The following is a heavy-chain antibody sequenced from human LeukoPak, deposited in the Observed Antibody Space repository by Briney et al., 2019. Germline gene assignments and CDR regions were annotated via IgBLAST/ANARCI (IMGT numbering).Heavy chain of an antibody. CDR3: ALTRHCSSTSCS. J-gene: IGHJ5*02. CDR1: GGTFSSYA. V-gene: IGHV1-69*13. D-gene: IGHD2-2*01. Sequence: ASVKVSCKASGGTFSSYAISWVRQAPGQGLEWMGGIIPIFGTANYAQKFQGRVTITADESTSTAYMELSSLRSEDTAVYYCALTRHCSSTSCSWGQGTLVTVSS. CDR2: IIPIFGTA.